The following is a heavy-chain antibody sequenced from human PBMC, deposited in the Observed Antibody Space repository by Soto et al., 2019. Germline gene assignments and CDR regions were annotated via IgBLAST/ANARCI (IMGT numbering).Heavy chain of an antibody. CDR3: AKGSEDIVVVPAAMPDPYYYYYMDV. J-gene: IGHJ6*03. V-gene: IGHV3-23*01. D-gene: IGHD2-2*01. CDR1: GFTFSSYA. Sequence: GGSLRLSCAASGFTFSSYAMSWVRQAPGKGLEWVSAISGSGGSTYYADSVKGRFTISRDNSKNTLYLQMNSLRAEDTAVYYCAKGSEDIVVVPAAMPDPYYYYYMDVWGKGTTVTVSS. CDR2: ISGSGGST.